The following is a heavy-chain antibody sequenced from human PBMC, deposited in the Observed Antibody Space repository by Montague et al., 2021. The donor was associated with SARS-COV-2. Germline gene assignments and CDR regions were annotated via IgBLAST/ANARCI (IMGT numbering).Heavy chain of an antibody. CDR1: GGSISSYY. J-gene: IGHJ6*02. D-gene: IGHD1-20*01. Sequence: SETLSLTCTVSGGSISSYYWSWIRQPPGKGLEWIGYIYYSGSTNYNPSLKSRVTISVDTSENQFSLKLSSVTAADTAVYYCARDLGYNWNYYYYYGMDVWGQGTTVTVSS. V-gene: IGHV4-59*01. CDR2: IYYSGST. CDR3: ARDLGYNWNYYYYYGMDV.